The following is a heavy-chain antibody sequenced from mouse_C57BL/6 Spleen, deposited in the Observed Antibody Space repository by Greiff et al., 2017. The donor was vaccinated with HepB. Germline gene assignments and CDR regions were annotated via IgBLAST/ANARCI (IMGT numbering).Heavy chain of an antibody. V-gene: IGHV5-17*01. CDR1: GFTFSDYG. CDR3: ASWARDYFDY. J-gene: IGHJ2*01. CDR2: ISSGSSTI. D-gene: IGHD4-1*01. Sequence: EVMLVESGGGLVKPGGSLKFSCAASGFTFSDYGMHWVRQAPETGLEWVAYISSGSSTIYYAATVKGRFTISRDNAKNTLFLQMTSLRSEAPAMYYCASWARDYFDYWGQGTTLTVSS.